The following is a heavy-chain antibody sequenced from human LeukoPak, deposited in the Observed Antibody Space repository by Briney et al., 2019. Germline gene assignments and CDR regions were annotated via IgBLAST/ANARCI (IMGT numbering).Heavy chain of an antibody. CDR3: ARDRGCSSTSCYRLSHFDY. V-gene: IGHV1-69*05. Sequence: SVKVSCKASGGTFSSYAISWVRQAPGQGREGMGGIIPIFGTANYAQKFQGRVTITTDESTSTAYMELRSLRSEDTAVYYCARDRGCSSTSCYRLSHFDYWGQGTLVTVSS. CDR1: GGTFSSYA. CDR2: IIPIFGTA. J-gene: IGHJ4*02. D-gene: IGHD2-2*01.